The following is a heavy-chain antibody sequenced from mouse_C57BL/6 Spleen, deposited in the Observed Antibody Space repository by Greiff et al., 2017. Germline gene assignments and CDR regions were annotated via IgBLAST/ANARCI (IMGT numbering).Heavy chain of an antibody. CDR1: GYAFSSSW. CDR2: IYPGDGDT. CDR3: RYDYDGADWYFDV. J-gene: IGHJ1*03. D-gene: IGHD2-4*01. V-gene: IGHV1-82*01. Sequence: QVQLQQSGPELVKPGASVKISCKASGYAFSSSWMNWVKQRPGKGLEWIGRIYPGDGDTNYNGKFKGKATLTADKSSSTAYMQLSSLTSEDSAVYFCRYDYDGADWYFDVWGTGTTVTVSS.